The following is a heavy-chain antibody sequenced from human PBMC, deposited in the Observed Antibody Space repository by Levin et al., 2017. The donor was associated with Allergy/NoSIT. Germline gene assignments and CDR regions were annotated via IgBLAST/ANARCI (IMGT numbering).Heavy chain of an antibody. CDR1: GYTFTSYD. J-gene: IGHJ6*02. CDR2: MNPNSGNT. D-gene: IGHD6-6*01. Sequence: GESLKISCKASGYTFTSYDINWVRQATGQGLEWMGWMNPNSGNTGYAQKFQGRVTMTRNTSISTAYMELSSLRSEDTAVYYCARGPIAARRYYYYGMDVWGQGTTVTVSS. V-gene: IGHV1-8*01. CDR3: ARGPIAARRYYYYGMDV.